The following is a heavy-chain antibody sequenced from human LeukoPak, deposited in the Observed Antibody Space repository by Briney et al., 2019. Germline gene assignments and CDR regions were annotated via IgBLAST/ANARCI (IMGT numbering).Heavy chain of an antibody. CDR1: GGSFSGYY. V-gene: IGHV4-34*01. CDR2: INHSGST. CDR3: AREAAAQNYYFDY. J-gene: IGHJ4*02. D-gene: IGHD6-13*01. Sequence: SETLSLTCAVYGGSFSGYYWSWIRQPPGKGLEWIGEINHSGSTNYNPSLKSRVTISVDTSKNQFSLKLSSVTAADTAVYYCAREAAAQNYYFDYWGQGTLVTVSS.